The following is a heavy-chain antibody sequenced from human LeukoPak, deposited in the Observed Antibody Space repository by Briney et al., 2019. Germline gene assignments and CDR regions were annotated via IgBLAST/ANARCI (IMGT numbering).Heavy chain of an antibody. CDR3: ARIVVVPAAIGNYYYYMDV. V-gene: IGHV4-4*07. CDR1: GGSISSYY. CDR2: IYTSGST. D-gene: IGHD2-2*02. J-gene: IGHJ6*03. Sequence: SETLSLTCTVSGGSISSYYWSWIRQPAGKGLEWIGRIYTSGSTNYNPSLKSRVTMSVDTSKNQFSPKLSSVTAADTAVYYCARIVVVPAAIGNYYYYMDVWGKGTTVTVSS.